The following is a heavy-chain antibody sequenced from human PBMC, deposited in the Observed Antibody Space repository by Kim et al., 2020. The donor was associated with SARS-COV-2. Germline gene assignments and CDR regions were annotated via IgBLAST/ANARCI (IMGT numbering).Heavy chain of an antibody. J-gene: IGHJ6*02. CDR2: ISSSSTYI. CDR3: ASAQGITGTTIYGMDV. V-gene: IGHV3-21*01. Sequence: GGSLRLSCAASGLTFSSYSMNWVRQAPGKGLEWVSSISSSSTYIYYADSVKGRFTISRDNAKNSLYLQMNSLRAEDTAVYYCASAQGITGTTIYGMDVWGQGTTVTVSS. D-gene: IGHD1-20*01. CDR1: GLTFSSYS.